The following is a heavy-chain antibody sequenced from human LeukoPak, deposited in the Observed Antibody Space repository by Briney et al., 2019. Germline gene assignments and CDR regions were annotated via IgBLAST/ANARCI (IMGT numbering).Heavy chain of an antibody. V-gene: IGHV5-10-1*01. J-gene: IGHJ4*02. CDR2: IDPSDSYT. CDR3: ARHNSDYRPDY. CDR1: GYSFTGYW. D-gene: IGHD3-16*02. Sequence: GESLKISCKGSGYSFTGYWISWVRQMPGKGLEWMGRIDPSDSYTNYSPSFQGHVTISADKSINTAYLQWSSLKASDTAMYYCARHNSDYRPDYWGQGTLVTVSS.